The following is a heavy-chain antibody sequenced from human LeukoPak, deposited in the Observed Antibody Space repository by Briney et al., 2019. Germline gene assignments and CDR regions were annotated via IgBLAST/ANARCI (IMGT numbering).Heavy chain of an antibody. V-gene: IGHV4-4*02. J-gene: IGHJ5*02. CDR1: GDSVGSSASGNS. CDR2: IYRSGGT. D-gene: IGHD6-6*01. Sequence: SETLSLTCAVSGDSVGSSASGNSRWNWVRQPPGKTLEWIGEIYRSGGTHSNPSLRRRVTMSLDRSKNQLTLNVRSVTAADTAVYYCARHFLPGRPGGRFDPWGQGILVTVSS. CDR3: ARHFLPGRPGGRFDP.